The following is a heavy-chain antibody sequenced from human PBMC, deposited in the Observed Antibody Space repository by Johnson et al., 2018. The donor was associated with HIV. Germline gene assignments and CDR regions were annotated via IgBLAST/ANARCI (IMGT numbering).Heavy chain of an antibody. CDR2: IICDVSSA. J-gene: IGHJ3*02. V-gene: IGHV3-74*01. Sequence: VQLVESGGGVVQPGGSLRLSCAASAFTFSPYWMHWVRQAPGQGLVWVSRIICDVSSAIYTDSVKGRVTISRDNSKNTLYLQMNSLRAEDTAVYYCAKDEFKWELLHIWGQGTMVTVSS. CDR3: AKDEFKWELLHI. D-gene: IGHD1-26*01. CDR1: AFTFSPYW.